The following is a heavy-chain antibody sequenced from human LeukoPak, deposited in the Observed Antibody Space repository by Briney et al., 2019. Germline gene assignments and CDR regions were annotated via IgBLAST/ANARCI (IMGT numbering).Heavy chain of an antibody. CDR1: GFTFSSYW. D-gene: IGHD3-22*01. CDR2: IKQDGSEK. V-gene: IGHV3-7*01. CDR3: ARDQLPDTYYYDSSGSPPDY. J-gene: IGHJ4*02. Sequence: GGSLRLSCAASGFTFSSYWMSWVRQAPGKGLEWVANIKQDGSEKYYVDSVKGRFTISRDNAKNSLYLQMNSLRAEDAAVYYCARDQLPDTYYYDSSGSPPDYWGQGTLVTVSP.